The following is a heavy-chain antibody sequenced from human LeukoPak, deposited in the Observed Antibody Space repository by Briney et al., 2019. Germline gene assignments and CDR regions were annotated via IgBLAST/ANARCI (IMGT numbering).Heavy chain of an antibody. D-gene: IGHD6-13*01. V-gene: IGHV4-59*08. CDR2: IYYSGST. CDR1: GGSISGYY. Sequence: SETLSLNCSDSGGSISGYYWSWIRQPPGKGLEWIGYIYYSGSTNYNPSLKSRVTISVDTSKNQFSLKLSSVTAADTAVYYCARRSSWYDFGWFDPWGQGTLVIVSS. CDR3: ARRSSWYDFGWFDP. J-gene: IGHJ5*02.